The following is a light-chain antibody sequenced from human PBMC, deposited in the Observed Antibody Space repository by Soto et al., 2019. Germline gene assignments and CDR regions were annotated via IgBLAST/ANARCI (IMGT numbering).Light chain of an antibody. Sequence: LTQPPSVSVSPGQTASITCSGDKLGDKYACWYQQKPGQSPVLVIYQDSKRPSGIPERFSGSNSGNTATLTISGTQAMDEADYYCQAWDSSTVVFGGGTKLTVL. CDR3: QAWDSSTVV. CDR1: KLGDKY. V-gene: IGLV3-1*01. CDR2: QDS. J-gene: IGLJ2*01.